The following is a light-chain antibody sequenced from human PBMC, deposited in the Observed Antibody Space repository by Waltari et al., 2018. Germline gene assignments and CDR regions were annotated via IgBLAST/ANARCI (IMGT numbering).Light chain of an antibody. J-gene: IGKJ1*01. CDR3: QQYYGTLRS. CDR1: QSLTYKANKRNY. Sequence: DIVMTQSPDLLAVSVGERATISCNSTQSLTYKANKRNYLAWYQKKFGQPPKLLIYWASIRESGVPDRFTGSGSGKEFTRTITNLQAEDVAVYYCQQYYGTLRSFGQGTRLEIK. CDR2: WAS. V-gene: IGKV4-1*01.